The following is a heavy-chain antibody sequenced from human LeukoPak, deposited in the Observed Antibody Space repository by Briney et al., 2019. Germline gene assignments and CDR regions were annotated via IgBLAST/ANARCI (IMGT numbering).Heavy chain of an antibody. Sequence: SGTLSLTCAVSGGSISNTNWWSLVRQPPGQGLEWIGEVSLAGQTNYNPSLNGRFTMSLDESNNTLSLKLTSVTAAATAIYYCSRESGAFCPFGYWGQGTLVIVPS. CDR2: VSLAGQT. D-gene: IGHD1-26*01. J-gene: IGHJ4*02. CDR1: GGSISNTNW. V-gene: IGHV4-4*02. CDR3: SRESGAFCPFGY.